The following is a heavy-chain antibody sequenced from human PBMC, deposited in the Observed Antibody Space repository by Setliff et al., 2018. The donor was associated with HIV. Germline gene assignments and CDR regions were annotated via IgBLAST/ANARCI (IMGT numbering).Heavy chain of an antibody. V-gene: IGHV1-69*02. CDR3: ARVAWYYSFWSGLGDAFDI. J-gene: IGHJ3*02. D-gene: IGHD3-3*01. CDR1: GGTFSSYT. CDR2: IIPLLGIA. Sequence: SVKVSCKASGGTFSSYTISWVRQAPGQGLEWMGRIIPLLGIANYAQKFQGRVTITADKSTSTAYMELRSLRSDDTAVYYCARVAWYYSFWSGLGDAFDIWGQGTMVTVSS.